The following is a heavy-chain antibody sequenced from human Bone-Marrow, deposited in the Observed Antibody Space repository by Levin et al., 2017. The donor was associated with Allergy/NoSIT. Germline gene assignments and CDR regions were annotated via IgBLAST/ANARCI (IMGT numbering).Heavy chain of an antibody. J-gene: IGHJ5*02. CDR3: ARDTTLAGGA. Sequence: ASVKVSCEASGFTFSSCWMSWVRQAPGKGLEWVANIKPDGSEKYYVDSVKGRFTISRDNAKNSLYLQMNYLGTDDTAVYYCARDTTLAGGAWGQGTLVTVS. D-gene: IGHD6-19*01. V-gene: IGHV3-7*03. CDR1: GFTFSSCW. CDR2: IKPDGSEK.